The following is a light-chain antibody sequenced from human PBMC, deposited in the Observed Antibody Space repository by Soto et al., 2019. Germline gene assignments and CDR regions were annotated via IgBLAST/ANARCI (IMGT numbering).Light chain of an antibody. J-gene: IGKJ5*01. Sequence: EIVMTQSPATLSVSPGESATLSCRASQSVSSNLAWYQQKPGQAPRRLIYGASTRATGIPARFSGSGSGTEVTLTISSLQSEDFAVYYCQQYNNWPPRSITFGQGTRLEI. CDR2: GAS. CDR1: QSVSSN. CDR3: QQYNNWPPRSIT. V-gene: IGKV3-15*01.